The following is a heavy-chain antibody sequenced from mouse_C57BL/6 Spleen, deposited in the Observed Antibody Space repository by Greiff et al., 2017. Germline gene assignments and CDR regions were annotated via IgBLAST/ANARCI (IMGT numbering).Heavy chain of an antibody. CDR1: GFTFSSYA. CDR2: ISDGGSYA. Sequence: EVQGVESGGGLVKPGGSLKLSCAASGFTFSSYALSWVRQTPEKRLEWVATISDGGSYAYYPDNVKGRFTNSRDNAKNNLYLQMIHLKSEDTAMYYCARDKSNYDYFDYRGQGTTLTV. V-gene: IGHV5-4*01. CDR3: ARDKSNYDYFDY. D-gene: IGHD2-5*01. J-gene: IGHJ2*01.